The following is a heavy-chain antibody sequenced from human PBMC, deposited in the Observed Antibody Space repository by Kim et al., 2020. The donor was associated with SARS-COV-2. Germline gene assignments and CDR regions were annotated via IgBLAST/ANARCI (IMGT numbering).Heavy chain of an antibody. V-gene: IGHV1-18*01. Sequence: ASVKVSCKASGYTFTSYGISWVRQAPGQGLEWMGWISAYNGNTNYAQKLQGRVTMTTDTSTSTAYMELRSLRSDDTAVYYCARDIVVVPAATLYYYYYGMDVWGQGTTVTVSS. CDR3: ARDIVVVPAATLYYYYYGMDV. D-gene: IGHD2-2*01. CDR1: GYTFTSYG. CDR2: ISAYNGNT. J-gene: IGHJ6*02.